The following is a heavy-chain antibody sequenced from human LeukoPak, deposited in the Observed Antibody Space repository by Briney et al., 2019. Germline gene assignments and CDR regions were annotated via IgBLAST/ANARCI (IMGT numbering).Heavy chain of an antibody. V-gene: IGHV4-39*07. CDR2: IYYSGRT. CDR3: ARVTESYGSGRRHNYYYYYMDV. CDR1: GGSISSSSYY. D-gene: IGHD3-10*01. Sequence: SETLSLTCTVSGGSISSSSYYWGWIRQPPGKGLEWIGSIYYSGRTYYNPSLKSRVTISVDTSKNQFSLKLSSVTAADTAVYYCARVTESYGSGRRHNYYYYYMDVWGKGTTVTISS. J-gene: IGHJ6*03.